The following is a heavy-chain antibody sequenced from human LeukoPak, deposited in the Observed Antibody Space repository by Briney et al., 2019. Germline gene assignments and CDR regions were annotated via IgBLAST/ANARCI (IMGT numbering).Heavy chain of an antibody. CDR2: INPNSGGT. Sequence: GASVKVSCKASGYTFTGYYMHWVRQAPGQGLEWMGWINPNSGGTNYAQKFQGRVTMTRDTPISTAYMELSRLRSDDTAVYYCARTATPGRWLQFSDYFDYWGQGTLVTVSS. V-gene: IGHV1-2*02. CDR3: ARTATPGRWLQFSDYFDY. J-gene: IGHJ4*02. D-gene: IGHD5-24*01. CDR1: GYTFTGYY.